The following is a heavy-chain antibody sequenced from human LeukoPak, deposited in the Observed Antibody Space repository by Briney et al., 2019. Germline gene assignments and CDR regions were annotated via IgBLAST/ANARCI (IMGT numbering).Heavy chain of an antibody. Sequence: SVKVSCKASGFIFSRSAVQWVRQARGQRLEWIGWIDVGSGNTNYAQKFQERVTMTRDMSTGTAYMELSSLRSEDTAVYYCAAGNYYDSSGYYPYAFDIWGQGTMVTVSS. J-gene: IGHJ3*02. V-gene: IGHV1-58*01. CDR1: GFIFSRSA. CDR3: AAGNYYDSSGYYPYAFDI. CDR2: IDVGSGNT. D-gene: IGHD3-22*01.